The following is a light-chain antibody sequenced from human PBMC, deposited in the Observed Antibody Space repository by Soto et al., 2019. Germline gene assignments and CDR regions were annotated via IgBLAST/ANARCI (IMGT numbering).Light chain of an antibody. CDR3: AAWDDSLSGVV. Sequence: QSVLTQPPSASGTPGQRVTISCSGSSSNIGSNYVYWYQQLPGTAPKLLIYDNNQRPSGVPDRFSGSKSGTSASLAISGLRSEDEADYYCAAWDDSLSGVVFGGGTKLTV. V-gene: IGLV1-47*02. J-gene: IGLJ2*01. CDR2: DNN. CDR1: SSNIGSNY.